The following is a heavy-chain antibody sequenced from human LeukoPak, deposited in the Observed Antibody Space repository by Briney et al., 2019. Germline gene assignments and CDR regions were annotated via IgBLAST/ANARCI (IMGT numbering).Heavy chain of an antibody. Sequence: RPEALSLTRTVSGGSVSGYFWSWIPQPAGKRLGWIGLLYTSGSTNYTPSLKSRGTMSVDTSKNQFSLRLTSVTAADTALYYCARYHCSGGSCYPHDAFDIWGQGTMVTVSS. CDR3: ARYHCSGGSCYPHDAFDI. CDR2: LYTSGST. CDR1: GGSVSGYF. J-gene: IGHJ3*02. V-gene: IGHV4-4*07. D-gene: IGHD2-15*01.